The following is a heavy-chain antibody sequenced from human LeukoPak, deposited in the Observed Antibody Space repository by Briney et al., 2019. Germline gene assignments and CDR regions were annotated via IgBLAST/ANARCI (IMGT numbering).Heavy chain of an antibody. J-gene: IGHJ4*02. V-gene: IGHV3-23*01. D-gene: IGHD3-3*01. CDR3: AKDNFPIAY. Sequence: LTGGSLRLSCAASGFTFSSYAMSWVRQAPVKELEWVSAISGSGGSTYYADSVKGRFTISRDNSKNTLYLQMNSLRAEDTAVYYCAKDNFPIAYWGQGTLVPVSS. CDR2: ISGSGGST. CDR1: GFTFSSYA.